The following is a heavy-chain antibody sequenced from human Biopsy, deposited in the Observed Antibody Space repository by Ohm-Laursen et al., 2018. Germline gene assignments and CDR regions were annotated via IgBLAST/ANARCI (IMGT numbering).Heavy chain of an antibody. Sequence: SVKVSCKAPGGTFSNYGVNWVRQAPGQGLEWLGGNIPIFGTGNYAQKFQDRVTVAADTSTSTATMELRSLRSDDTAVYYCATKLTGYFHHWGQGTLVIVSS. CDR2: NIPIFGTG. CDR3: ATKLTGYFHH. V-gene: IGHV1-69*06. J-gene: IGHJ1*01. D-gene: IGHD3-9*01. CDR1: GGTFSNYG.